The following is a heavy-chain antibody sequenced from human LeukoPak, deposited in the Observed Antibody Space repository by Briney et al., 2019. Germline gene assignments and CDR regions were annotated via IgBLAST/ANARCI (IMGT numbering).Heavy chain of an antibody. CDR3: VSFYETY. Sequence: GGSLRLSCAASGFTFSNNAMNWVRQAPGKGLVWVSHINSDGSWTSYADSVKGRFTISKDNAKNTVYLQMNNLRAEDTAVYYCVSFYETYWGRGTLVTVSS. CDR1: GFTFSNNA. J-gene: IGHJ4*02. V-gene: IGHV3-74*01. CDR2: INSDGSWT. D-gene: IGHD2-2*01.